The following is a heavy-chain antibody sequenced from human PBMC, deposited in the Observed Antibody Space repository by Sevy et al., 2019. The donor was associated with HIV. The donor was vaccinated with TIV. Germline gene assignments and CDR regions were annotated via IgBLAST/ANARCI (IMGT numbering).Heavy chain of an antibody. V-gene: IGHV3-23*01. CDR2: ISAGGAST. CDR1: GFTFSSYA. Sequence: GGSLRLSCAASGFTFSSYAMTWVRQAPGKGLEWVSGISAGGASTYYADSVKGRFTISRDNSKNTLYLQINSLRAEDTAVYYCAKLSCSDGNCFSIDYWGQGTLVTVSS. CDR3: AKLSCSDGNCFSIDY. J-gene: IGHJ4*02. D-gene: IGHD2-15*01.